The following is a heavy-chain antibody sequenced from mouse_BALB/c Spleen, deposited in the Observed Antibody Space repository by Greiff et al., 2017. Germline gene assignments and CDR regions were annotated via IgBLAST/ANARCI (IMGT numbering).Heavy chain of an antibody. V-gene: IGHV2-2*02. Sequence: VKLQESGPGLVQPSQSLSITCTVSGFSLTSYGVHWVRQSPGKGLEWLGVIWSGGSTDYNAAFISRLSISKDNSKSQVFFKMNSLQANDTAIYYSARNYRFPYYAMDYWGQGTSVTVSS. CDR2: IWSGGST. CDR1: GFSLTSYG. CDR3: ARNYRFPYYAMDY. J-gene: IGHJ4*01. D-gene: IGHD2-14*01.